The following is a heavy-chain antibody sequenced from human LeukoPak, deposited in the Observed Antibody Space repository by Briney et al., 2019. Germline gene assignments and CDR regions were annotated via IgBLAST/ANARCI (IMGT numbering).Heavy chain of an antibody. CDR3: ARAHNVVWYLDL. Sequence: SETLSLTCTVSGGSISSYYWSWIRQPPGKGLEWIGYIYYSGSTNYNPSLKSRVTISVDTSKNQFFLKLSSVTAADTAVYYCARAHNVVWYLDLWGRGTLVTVSS. J-gene: IGHJ2*01. D-gene: IGHD2-2*01. V-gene: IGHV4-59*01. CDR1: GGSISSYY. CDR2: IYYSGST.